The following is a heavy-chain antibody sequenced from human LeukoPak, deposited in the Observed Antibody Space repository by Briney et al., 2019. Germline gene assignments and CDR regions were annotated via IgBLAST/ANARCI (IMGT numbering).Heavy chain of an antibody. CDR3: ASHDGYDYLLGY. D-gene: IGHD5-12*01. CDR2: IYAGDADT. Sequence: GESLKISCKGSGYSFTIYWSGGGPQMPGKGREWMGIIYAGDADTRNSPCVQGQVTVSADKASSTGYLQWSSLKAWDSAMESWASHDGYDYLLGYWGQRTLVTPSS. CDR1: GYSFTIYW. V-gene: IGHV5-51*01. J-gene: IGHJ4*02.